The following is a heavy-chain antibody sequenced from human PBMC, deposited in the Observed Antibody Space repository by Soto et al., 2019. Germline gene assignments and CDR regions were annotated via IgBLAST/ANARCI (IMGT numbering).Heavy chain of an antibody. Sequence: GGSLRLSCAASGFSFSNYAMRWVRQAPGKGLEWGSSISGGGSSTYYADSVKGRFTIARDKSKNTKYLQMNSMRADDTAVYYSAKVTAFYYDWGTYYYFDYWSLGASVTVSS. CDR2: ISGGGSST. CDR1: GFSFSNYA. D-gene: IGHD3-16*01. J-gene: IGHJ4*02. CDR3: AKVTAFYYDWGTYYYFDY. V-gene: IGHV3-23*01.